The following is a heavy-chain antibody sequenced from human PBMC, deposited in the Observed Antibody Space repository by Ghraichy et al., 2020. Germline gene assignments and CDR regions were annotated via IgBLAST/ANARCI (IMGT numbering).Heavy chain of an antibody. V-gene: IGHV1-18*01. CDR3: ARLNYPYYYMDV. CDR2: IGTYNGNT. J-gene: IGHJ6*03. D-gene: IGHD5-24*01. Sequence: ASVKVSCKASGYTFTSYGISWVRQAPGQGLEWMGWIGTYNGNTDSAQKFQGRVTMTTDTSTTTAYMELRSLRSDDTAVYYCARLNYPYYYMDVWGKGTTVTVSS. CDR1: GYTFTSYG.